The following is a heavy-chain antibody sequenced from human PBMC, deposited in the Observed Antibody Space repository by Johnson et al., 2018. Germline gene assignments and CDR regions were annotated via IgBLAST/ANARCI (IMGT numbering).Heavy chain of an antibody. CDR3: AREGYGDKDAFDI. J-gene: IGHJ3*02. Sequence: QVQLVQSGAEVKKPGASVKVSCKASGYTLTSYDINWVRQATGQGLEWVGWMNPNSGHTGYAQKFQGRVTMTRNTSISTAYMELSSLKSEDTAVYYWAREGYGDKDAFDIWGQGTMVTVSS. D-gene: IGHD4-17*01. V-gene: IGHV1-8*01. CDR2: MNPNSGHT. CDR1: GYTLTSYD.